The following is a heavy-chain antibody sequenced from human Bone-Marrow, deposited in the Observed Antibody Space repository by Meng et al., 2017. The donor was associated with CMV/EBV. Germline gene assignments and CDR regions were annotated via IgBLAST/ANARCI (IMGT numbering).Heavy chain of an antibody. Sequence: SETLSLTCTVSGGSISSSSYYWGWIRQPPGKGLEWIGSIYYSGSTYYNPSLKSRVTISVDTSKNQFSLKLSSVTAADTAVYYCARPSYCSSTSCYLFDYWGQGTLVTVSS. V-gene: IGHV4-39*07. CDR3: ARPSYCSSTSCYLFDY. CDR2: IYYSGST. J-gene: IGHJ4*02. D-gene: IGHD2-2*01. CDR1: GGSISSSSYY.